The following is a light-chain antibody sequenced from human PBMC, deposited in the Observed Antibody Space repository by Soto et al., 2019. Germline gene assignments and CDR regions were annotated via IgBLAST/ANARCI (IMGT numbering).Light chain of an antibody. CDR2: AAS. CDR3: QQTYRTPLT. V-gene: IGKV1-39*01. J-gene: IGKJ4*01. Sequence: DIQMTQSPSSLSASVGDRVTVTCRASQSIRGYLNWYQQKPGEAPKLLIYAASSLHSGVPSRFSGCGSGTDFTLTISSLHPEDFATYSCQQTYRTPLTFGGGTKVEIK. CDR1: QSIRGY.